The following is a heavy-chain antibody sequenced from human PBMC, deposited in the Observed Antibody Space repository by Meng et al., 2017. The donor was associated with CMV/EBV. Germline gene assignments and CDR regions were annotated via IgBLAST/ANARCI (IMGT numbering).Heavy chain of an antibody. D-gene: IGHD2-15*01. V-gene: IGHV1-18*01. J-gene: IGHJ4*02. Sequence: QVQLVPSVAESKQTGASVQASCKASGYTFTSYGISWVRQAPGQGLEWMGWISAYNGNTNYAQKLQGRVTMTTDTSTSTAYMELRSLRSDATAVYYCARMEVGGGSCYPDYWGQGTLVTVSS. CDR2: ISAYNGNT. CDR3: ARMEVGGGSCYPDY. CDR1: GYTFTSYG.